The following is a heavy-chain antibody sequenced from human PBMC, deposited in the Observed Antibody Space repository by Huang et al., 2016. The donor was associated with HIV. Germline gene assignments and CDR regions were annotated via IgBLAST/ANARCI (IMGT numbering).Heavy chain of an antibody. CDR1: GDSIRSGGYY. D-gene: IGHD3-3*01. CDR3: ARAPATHSVFFY. V-gene: IGHV4-30-4*08. Sequence: QVQLQESGPGLVKPSQTLSLTCTVSGDSIRSGGYYWTWISQSPAKGLEWIGYIYYSGSSDDNPSLKSRVSISIDAFKNRVSLKLKSVTVADTAVYYCARAPATHSVFFYWGQGTLVTVSA. CDR2: IYYSGSS. J-gene: IGHJ4*02.